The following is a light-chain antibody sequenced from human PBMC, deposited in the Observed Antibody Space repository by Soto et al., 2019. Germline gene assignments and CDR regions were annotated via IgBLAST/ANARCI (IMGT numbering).Light chain of an antibody. CDR2: DAS. Sequence: EIVLTQSPATLSLSPGERATLSCRASQSVSGSLAWYQQKPGQAPRVLIYDASNKATGIPARFSGSGSGTAFTLTISRLEPEDFAVYYCQQRSGWTFGQGPKVEIK. J-gene: IGKJ1*01. V-gene: IGKV3-11*01. CDR3: QQRSGWT. CDR1: QSVSGS.